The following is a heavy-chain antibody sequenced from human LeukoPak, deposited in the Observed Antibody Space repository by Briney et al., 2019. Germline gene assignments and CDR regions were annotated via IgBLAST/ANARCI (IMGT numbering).Heavy chain of an antibody. CDR3: AKSLGYCSSTSCYEHYYYYYYRDV. CDR1: GFTFSSYG. Sequence: GGSLRLSCAASGFTFSSYGMHWVRQAPGKGLEWVAFIRYDGSNKYYADSVKGRFTISRDNSKNTLYLQMNSLRAEDTAVYYCAKSLGYCSSTSCYEHYYYYYYRDVWGKGTTVTVSS. V-gene: IGHV3-30*02. D-gene: IGHD2-2*01. J-gene: IGHJ6*03. CDR2: IRYDGSNK.